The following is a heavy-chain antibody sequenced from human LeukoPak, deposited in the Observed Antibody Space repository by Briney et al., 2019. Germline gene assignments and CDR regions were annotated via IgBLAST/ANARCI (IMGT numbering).Heavy chain of an antibody. CDR1: GGSISSYY. Sequence: SETLSLTCTVSGGSISSYYWSWIRQPPGKGLEWIGSIYYSGSTYYNPSLKSRVTISVDTSKNQFSLKVSSVTAADTAVYSCARVVGATYYFDYWGQGTLVTVSS. CDR3: ARVVGATYYFDY. D-gene: IGHD1-26*01. J-gene: IGHJ4*02. V-gene: IGHV4-59*12. CDR2: IYYSGST.